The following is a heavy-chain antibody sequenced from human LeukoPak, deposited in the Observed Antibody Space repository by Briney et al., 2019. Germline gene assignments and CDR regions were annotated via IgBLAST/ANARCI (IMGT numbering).Heavy chain of an antibody. J-gene: IGHJ4*02. CDR1: GYTFTRYG. D-gene: IGHD4-17*01. V-gene: IGHV1-18*04. CDR3: AGGNDYGDYGAFY. Sequence: GASVKVSCKASGYTFTRYGISWVGQAPGQGGEWMGWISAYNGNTNYAQKLQGRVTMTTDTSTSTAYMELRSLRSDDTAVYYCAGGNDYGDYGAFYWGQGTLVTVSS. CDR2: ISAYNGNT.